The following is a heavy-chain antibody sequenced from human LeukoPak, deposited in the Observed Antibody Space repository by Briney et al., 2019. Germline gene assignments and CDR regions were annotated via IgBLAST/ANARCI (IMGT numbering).Heavy chain of an antibody. CDR2: ISESGGTT. D-gene: IGHD2-8*02. J-gene: IGHJ4*02. CDR3: ATYRQVLLPFES. CDR1: GFTFSSYE. Sequence: GGSLRLSCAASGFTFSSYEMNWVRQAPGKGLEWVSSISESGGTTDYADSVKGRFTISRDNSKSTLSLQMNSLRAEDTAIYYCATYRQVLLPFESWGQGTLVTVSS. V-gene: IGHV3-23*01.